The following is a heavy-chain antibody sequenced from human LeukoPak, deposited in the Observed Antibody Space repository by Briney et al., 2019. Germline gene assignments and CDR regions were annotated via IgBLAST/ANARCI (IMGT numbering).Heavy chain of an antibody. V-gene: IGHV3-7*01. CDR2: IKQDGSEK. CDR3: ARDGSIAVALPFDY. CDR1: GFTFSSYW. J-gene: IGHJ4*02. D-gene: IGHD6-19*01. Sequence: GGSLRLSCAASGFTFSSYWMSWVRQAPGKGLEWVANIKQDGSEKYYVDSVKGRFTISRDNAKNSLYLQMNSLRAEDTAVYYCARDGSIAVALPFDYWGQGTLVTVSS.